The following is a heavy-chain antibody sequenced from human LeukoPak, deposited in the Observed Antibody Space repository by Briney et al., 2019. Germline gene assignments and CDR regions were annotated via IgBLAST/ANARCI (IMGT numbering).Heavy chain of an antibody. CDR1: GFTFSSYG. J-gene: IGHJ6*02. D-gene: IGHD3-10*01. CDR2: ISYDGSNK. V-gene: IGHV3-30*03. CDR3: ARDPRTMVRGGMDV. Sequence: GGSLRLSCAASGFTFSSYGMHWVRQAPGKGLEWVAVISYDGSNKYYADSVKGRFTISRDNSKNTLYLQMNSLRAEDTAVYYCARDPRTMVRGGMDVWGQGTTVTVSS.